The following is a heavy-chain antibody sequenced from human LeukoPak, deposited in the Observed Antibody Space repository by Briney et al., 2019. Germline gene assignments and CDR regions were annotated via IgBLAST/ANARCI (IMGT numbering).Heavy chain of an antibody. J-gene: IGHJ3*02. Sequence: GASVKVSCKASGGTFSSYAISWVRQAPGQGLEWMGRIIPILGIANYAQKFQGRVTITADKSASTAYMELSSLRSEDTAVYYCATDMGSIAARPLIRSTDAFDIWGQGTMVTVSS. CDR2: IIPILGIA. CDR1: GGTFSSYA. D-gene: IGHD6-6*01. CDR3: ATDMGSIAARPLIRSTDAFDI. V-gene: IGHV1-69*04.